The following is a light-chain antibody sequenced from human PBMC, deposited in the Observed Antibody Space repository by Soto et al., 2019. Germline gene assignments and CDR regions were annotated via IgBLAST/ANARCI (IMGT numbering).Light chain of an antibody. CDR3: GSYTTSSTWV. J-gene: IGLJ3*02. CDR1: SSDVGGYNY. Sequence: QSALTQPASVSGSPGQSITISCTGTSSDVGGYNYVSWYQQHPGKAPKLMIYEVTNRPSGVSDRFSGSKSANTASLTISGLQAEVEADYYCGSYTTSSTWVFGGGTKLTVL. CDR2: EVT. V-gene: IGLV2-14*01.